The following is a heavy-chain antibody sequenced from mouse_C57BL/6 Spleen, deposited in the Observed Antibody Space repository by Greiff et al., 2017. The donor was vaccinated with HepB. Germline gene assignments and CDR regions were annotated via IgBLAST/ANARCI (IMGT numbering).Heavy chain of an antibody. D-gene: IGHD2-5*01. Sequence: EVHLVESGGGLVQPGGSLKLSCAASGFTFSDYGMAWVRQAPRKGPEWVAFISNLAYSIYYADTVTGRFTISRENAKNTLYLEISRLRSYDTAMYYCARQNSNYAMDYWGQGTSVTVSS. J-gene: IGHJ4*01. CDR1: GFTFSDYG. V-gene: IGHV5-15*01. CDR2: ISNLAYSI. CDR3: ARQNSNYAMDY.